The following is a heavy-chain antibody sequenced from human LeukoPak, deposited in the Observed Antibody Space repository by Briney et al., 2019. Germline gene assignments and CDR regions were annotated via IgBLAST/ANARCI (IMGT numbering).Heavy chain of an antibody. CDR1: GFTFSSYG. Sequence: GALRLSCAASGFTFSSYGMHWVRQAPGKGLEWVAVISYDGSNKHYADSVKGRFTISRDNSKNTLYLQMNSLRAEDTAVYYCAKGVYYYDSSGYYSHFDYWGQGTLVTVSS. J-gene: IGHJ4*02. D-gene: IGHD3-22*01. V-gene: IGHV3-30*18. CDR2: ISYDGSNK. CDR3: AKGVYYYDSSGYYSHFDY.